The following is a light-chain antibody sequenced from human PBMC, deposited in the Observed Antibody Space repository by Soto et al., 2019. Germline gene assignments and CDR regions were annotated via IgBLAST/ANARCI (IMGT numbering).Light chain of an antibody. J-gene: IGKJ3*01. CDR3: QQRNNWPLIFT. Sequence: EIVLAQSPATLSLSPGEKATLSCRASQSVSSNLAWYQQKPGQAPRLLIYAASKRATGIPARFSGSGSGTDFTLTISSLEPEDFAVYYCQQRNNWPLIFTFGPATKVDIK. CDR1: QSVSSN. V-gene: IGKV3-11*01. CDR2: AAS.